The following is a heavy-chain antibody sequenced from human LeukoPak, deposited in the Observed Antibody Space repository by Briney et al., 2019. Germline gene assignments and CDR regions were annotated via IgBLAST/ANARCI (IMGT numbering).Heavy chain of an antibody. Sequence: PSVKVSRKAAGHTFTGYYMHWVRQAPGQGLEWMGWINPKSGGTNYAQKFQGRVTMTRATSISTAYMELSRLRSDDTAVYYCAREQITVTTLGYWGQGTLVTVSS. D-gene: IGHD4-17*01. CDR2: INPKSGGT. V-gene: IGHV1-2*02. CDR3: AREQITVTTLGY. CDR1: GHTFTGYY. J-gene: IGHJ4*02.